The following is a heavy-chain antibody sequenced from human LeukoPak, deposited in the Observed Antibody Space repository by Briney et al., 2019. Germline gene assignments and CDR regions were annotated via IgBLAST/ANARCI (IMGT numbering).Heavy chain of an antibody. J-gene: IGHJ4*02. D-gene: IGHD4-11*01. CDR1: GFTFSSYG. CDR2: IRYDGSNK. V-gene: IGHV3-30*02. CDR3: AKDRVGDYSTFFDY. Sequence: GGSLRHSCAASGFTFSSYGMHWVRQAPGKGLEWVAFIRYDGSNKYYADSVKGRFTISRDNSKNTLYLQMNSLRAEDTAVYYCAKDRVGDYSTFFDYWGQGTLVTVSS.